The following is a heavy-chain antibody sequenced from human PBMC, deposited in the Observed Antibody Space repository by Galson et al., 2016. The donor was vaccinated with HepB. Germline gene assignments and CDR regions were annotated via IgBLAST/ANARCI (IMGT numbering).Heavy chain of an antibody. J-gene: IGHJ5*02. CDR3: ATERGSSGAAAWFDP. CDR1: GFSLKSFH. V-gene: IGHV3-30-3*01. Sequence: SLRLSCAASGFSLKSFHMHWVRQAPGKGLEWVALVPNDGGNKQYADSVKGGFTISRDSSENTMHLQMNSLRVEDTALYYCATERGSSGAAAWFDPWGQGTLVTVSS. CDR2: VPNDGGNK. D-gene: IGHD6-6*01.